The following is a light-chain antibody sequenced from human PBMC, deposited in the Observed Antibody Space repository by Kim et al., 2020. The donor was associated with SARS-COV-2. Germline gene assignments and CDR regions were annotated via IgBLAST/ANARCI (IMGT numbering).Light chain of an antibody. CDR1: NIGTKN. V-gene: IGLV3-9*01. Sequence: SYELTQPLSVSVALGQTARITGGGNNIGTKNVHWIQQKPGQAPVLVICGDSNRPSGIPERFSGSNSGNTATLTISRAQPGDEADYYCQVWDSSTGVFGGGTQRSVL. CDR2: GDS. CDR3: QVWDSSTGV. J-gene: IGLJ3*02.